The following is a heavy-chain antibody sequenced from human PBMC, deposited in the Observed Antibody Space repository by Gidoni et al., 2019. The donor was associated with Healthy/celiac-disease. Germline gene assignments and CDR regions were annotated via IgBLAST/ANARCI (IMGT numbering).Heavy chain of an antibody. D-gene: IGHD5-12*01. CDR2: IIPIFGTA. CDR3: ARELAQGIWSGYDFDAFDI. V-gene: IGHV1-69*01. Sequence: QVQLVQSGAEVKKPGSSVKVSCMASGGTVSSYATSWVRQAPGQGLEWMGGIIPIFGTANYAQKFQGIVTITADESTSTAYMELSSLRSEDTAVYYCARELAQGIWSGYDFDAFDIWGQGTMVTVSS. CDR1: GGTVSSYA. J-gene: IGHJ3*02.